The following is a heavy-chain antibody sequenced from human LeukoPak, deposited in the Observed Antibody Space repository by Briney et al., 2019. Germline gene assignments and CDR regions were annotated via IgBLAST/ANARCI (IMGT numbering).Heavy chain of an antibody. D-gene: IGHD3-22*01. CDR3: ARGPNYYDSSGLGY. CDR2: IYYSGST. Sequence: SDTLSLTCTVSGGSVSRCYRSWIRQPPGKGLEGIGYIYYSGSTNYNPSIKSRVTISVGTSKNQFSLKLSSVTAADTAVYYCARGPNYYDSSGLGYWGQGTLVTVSS. J-gene: IGHJ4*02. V-gene: IGHV4-59*02. CDR1: GGSVSRCY.